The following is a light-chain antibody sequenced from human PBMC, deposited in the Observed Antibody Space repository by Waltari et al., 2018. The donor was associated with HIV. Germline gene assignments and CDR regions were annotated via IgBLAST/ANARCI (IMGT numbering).Light chain of an antibody. J-gene: IGLJ3*02. CDR3: SSYTSSSTWV. CDR2: EFS. Sequence: QSALTQPAYVSGSPGQSITISCTGTSSDVGGYNYVSWYQHNPGKAPKLMIYEFSNRPSGVSNRFSGAKSGNPASLTIAGLQAEDEADYYCSSYTSSSTWVFGGGTKLTVL. CDR1: SSDVGGYNY. V-gene: IGLV2-14*01.